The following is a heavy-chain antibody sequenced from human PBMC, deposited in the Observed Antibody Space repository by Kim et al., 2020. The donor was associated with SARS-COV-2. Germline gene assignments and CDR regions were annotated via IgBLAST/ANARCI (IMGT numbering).Heavy chain of an antibody. V-gene: IGHV3-30*04. J-gene: IGHJ4*01. D-gene: IGHD3-9*01. CDR2: ISYDGSSK. CDR1: GFTFSNYA. CDR3: AIDSTRYDILTCYDY. Sequence: GGSLRLSCAASGFTFSNYAMHWVRQAPGKGLEWVAVISYDGSSKYYTDSEKGRITISRNNSKNTLYLQMNRLRAEDTAVYYCAIDSTRYDILTCYDYWG.